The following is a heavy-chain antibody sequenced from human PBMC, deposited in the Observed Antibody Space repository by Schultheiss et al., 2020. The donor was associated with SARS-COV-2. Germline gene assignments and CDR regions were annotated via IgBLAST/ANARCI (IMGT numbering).Heavy chain of an antibody. D-gene: IGHD4-23*01. CDR2: ISYDGSNK. V-gene: IGHV3-30*03. J-gene: IGHJ6*02. CDR1: GFTFSDYA. CDR3: ARDFGSGGNSPYYYGMDV. Sequence: GGSLRLSCAASGFTFSDYAMYWVRQAPGKGLEWVAVISYDGSNKYYADSVKGRFTISRDNSKNTLYLQMNSLRAEDTAVYYCARDFGSGGNSPYYYGMDVWGQGTTVTVSS.